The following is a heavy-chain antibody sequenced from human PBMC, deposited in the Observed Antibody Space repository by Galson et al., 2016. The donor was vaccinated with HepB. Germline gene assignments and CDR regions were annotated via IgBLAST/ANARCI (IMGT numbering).Heavy chain of an antibody. CDR3: ARGYDYGAPKGDY. J-gene: IGHJ4*02. Sequence: SLRLSCAASGFTFSSYSMNWVRQAPGKGLEWVSSISSSSYYIYYADSVKGRFTISRDNAKNSLYLQINSLRAQDTAVYYCARGYDYGAPKGDYWGQGILVTVSS. CDR2: ISSSSYYI. V-gene: IGHV3-21*01. CDR1: GFTFSSYS. D-gene: IGHD4-17*01.